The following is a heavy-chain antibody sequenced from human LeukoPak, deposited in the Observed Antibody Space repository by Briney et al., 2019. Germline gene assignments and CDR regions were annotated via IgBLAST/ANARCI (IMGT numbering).Heavy chain of an antibody. CDR3: ARTVPRGYRMFDY. Sequence: SETLSLTCTVSGGSVSSGSYYWSWIRQPPGKGLEWIGYIYYSGSTNYNPSLKSRDTISVDTSKNQFSLKLSSVTAADTAVYYCARTVPRGYRMFDYWGQGTLVTVSS. J-gene: IGHJ4*02. D-gene: IGHD3-3*01. CDR2: IYYSGST. CDR1: GGSVSSGSYY. V-gene: IGHV4-61*01.